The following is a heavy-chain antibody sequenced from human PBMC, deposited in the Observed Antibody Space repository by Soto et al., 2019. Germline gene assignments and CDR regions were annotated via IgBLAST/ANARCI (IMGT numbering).Heavy chain of an antibody. D-gene: IGHD2-15*01. CDR3: AKDQVSRGYCSGGSCYSPFDY. V-gene: IGHV3-30*18. CDR1: GFTFSSYG. Sequence: GGSLRLSCAASGFTFSSYGMHWVRQAPGKGLEWVAVISYDGSNKYYADSVKGRFTISRDNSKNTLYLQMNSLRAEDTAVYYCAKDQVSRGYCSGGSCYSPFDYWGQGTLVTVSS. J-gene: IGHJ4*02. CDR2: ISYDGSNK.